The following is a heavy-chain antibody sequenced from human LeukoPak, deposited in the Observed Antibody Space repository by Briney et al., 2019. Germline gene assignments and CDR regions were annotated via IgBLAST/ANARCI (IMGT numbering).Heavy chain of an antibody. D-gene: IGHD2-15*01. CDR2: ISGSDDGT. CDR3: AKSPVSSCRGSFCYPFDY. Sequence: PGGSLRLSCAASGFTFSSYSMNWVRQAPGKGLEWVSAISGSDDGTYYADSVKGRFTISRDNSRNTLYLQMNTLRAEDTAVYFCAKSPVSSCRGSFCYPFDYWGQGNLVTDSS. V-gene: IGHV3-23*01. CDR1: GFTFSSYS. J-gene: IGHJ4*02.